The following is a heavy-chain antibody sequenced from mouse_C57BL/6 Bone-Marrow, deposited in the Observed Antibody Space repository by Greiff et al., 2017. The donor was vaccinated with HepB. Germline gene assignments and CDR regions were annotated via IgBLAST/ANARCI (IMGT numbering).Heavy chain of an antibody. V-gene: IGHV2-6*01. CDR3: AIIYYDYDGYYAMDY. Sequence: VQGVESGPGLVAPSQSLSITCTVSGFSLTSYGVDWVRQSPGKGLEWLGVIWGVGSTNYNSALKSRLSISKDNPKSQGVLKMNSLQTDDTAMYYCAIIYYDYDGYYAMDYWGQGTSVTVSS. D-gene: IGHD2-4*01. CDR1: GFSLTSYG. CDR2: IWGVGST. J-gene: IGHJ4*01.